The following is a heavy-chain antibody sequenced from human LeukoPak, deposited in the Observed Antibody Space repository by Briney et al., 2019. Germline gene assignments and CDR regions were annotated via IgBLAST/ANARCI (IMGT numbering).Heavy chain of an antibody. CDR2: INPNCGGT. CDR3: ARGKDNYDRSGQTL. Sequence: GASVKVSCKASGYTFTSYYIHWVRQAPGQGLEWMGGINPNCGGTNYAQKFQGRVTITRDESISTAYMELSRLRSDDTAVYYCARGKDNYDRSGQTLWGQGTMVTVSS. CDR1: GYTFTSYY. D-gene: IGHD3-22*01. J-gene: IGHJ3*01. V-gene: IGHV1-2*02.